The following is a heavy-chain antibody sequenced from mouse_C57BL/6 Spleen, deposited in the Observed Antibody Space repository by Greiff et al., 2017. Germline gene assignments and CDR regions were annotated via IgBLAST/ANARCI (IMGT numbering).Heavy chain of an antibody. J-gene: IGHJ1*03. CDR2: IDPSDSET. Sequence: QVQLKQPGAELVRPGSSVKLSCKASGYTFTSYWMHWVKQRPIQGLEWIGNIDPSDSETHYNQKFKDKATLTVDKSSSTAYMQLSSLTSEDSAVYYCARSRGAIYCDYDGYFDVWGTGTTVTVSS. CDR1: GYTFTSYW. D-gene: IGHD2-4*01. V-gene: IGHV1-52*01. CDR3: ARSRGAIYCDYDGYFDV.